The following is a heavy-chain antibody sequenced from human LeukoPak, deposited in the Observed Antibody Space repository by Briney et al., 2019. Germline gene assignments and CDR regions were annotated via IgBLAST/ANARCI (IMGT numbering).Heavy chain of an antibody. D-gene: IGHD3-3*01. J-gene: IGHJ3*02. CDR2: IYTSGST. CDR1: GGSISSYY. V-gene: IGHV4-4*09. CDR3: ASGGYADFWSGYMGDPYLSGDAFDI. Sequence: PSETLSLTCTVSGGSISSYYWSWIRQPPGKGLEWIGYIYTSGSTNYNPSLKSRVTISVDTSKNQFSLKLSSVTAADTAVYYCASGGYADFWSGYMGDPYLSGDAFDIWGQGTMVTVSS.